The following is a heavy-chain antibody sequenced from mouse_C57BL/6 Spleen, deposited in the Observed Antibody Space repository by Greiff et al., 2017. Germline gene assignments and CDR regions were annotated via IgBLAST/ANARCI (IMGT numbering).Heavy chain of an antibody. CDR1: GFSLTSYG. J-gene: IGHJ4*01. Sequence: VQVVESGPGLVQPSQSLSITCTVSGFSLTSYGVHWVRQSPGKGLEWLGVIWSGGSTDYNAAFISRLSISKDNSKSQVFFKMNSLQADDTAIYYCARPVVATYYYAMDYWGQGTSVTVSS. D-gene: IGHD1-1*01. V-gene: IGHV2-2*01. CDR3: ARPVVATYYYAMDY. CDR2: IWSGGST.